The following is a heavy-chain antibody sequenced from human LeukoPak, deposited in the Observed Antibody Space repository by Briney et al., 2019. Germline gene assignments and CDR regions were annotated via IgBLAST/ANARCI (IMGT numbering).Heavy chain of an antibody. CDR2: IDIEGSTT. V-gene: IGHV3-74*03. Sequence: PGGSLRLSCVASGFSLSSYWVHWVRQAPGKGLVWVSRIDIEGSTTTYADSVKGRFIISRDNAKKTVSLQMNSLRAEDTAVYYCVSDHTGHDDYWGQGTLVTVSS. D-gene: IGHD1-1*01. J-gene: IGHJ4*02. CDR1: GFSLSSYW. CDR3: VSDHTGHDDY.